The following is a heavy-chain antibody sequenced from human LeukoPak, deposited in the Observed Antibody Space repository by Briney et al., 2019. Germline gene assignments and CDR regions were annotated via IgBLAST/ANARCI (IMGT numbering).Heavy chain of an antibody. D-gene: IGHD5-18*01. Sequence: GRSLRLSCAAFGFTFSSYAMHWVRQAPGKGLEWVAVISSDGSNKYYADSVKGRFTISRDNSKNTLYLQMNSLRAEDTAVYYCAREKGYGRYYFDYWGQGTLVTVSS. V-gene: IGHV3-30-3*01. CDR3: AREKGYGRYYFDY. CDR1: GFTFSSYA. J-gene: IGHJ4*02. CDR2: ISSDGSNK.